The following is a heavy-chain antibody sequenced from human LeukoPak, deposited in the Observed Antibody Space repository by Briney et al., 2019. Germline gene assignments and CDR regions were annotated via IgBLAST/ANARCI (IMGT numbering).Heavy chain of an antibody. J-gene: IGHJ4*02. V-gene: IGHV3-74*01. CDR2: INSDGSST. CDR3: IRSVSDGSGYYRVLEY. D-gene: IGHD3-22*01. CDR1: GFSFGIYW. Sequence: PGGSLRLSCAASGFSFGIYWMHWVRHAPGKGPVWVSRINSDGSSTNYADSVKGRLTMSRDNAKNTLYLHINSLRAEDTAIYYCIRSVSDGSGYYRVLEYWGQGTLVTVSS.